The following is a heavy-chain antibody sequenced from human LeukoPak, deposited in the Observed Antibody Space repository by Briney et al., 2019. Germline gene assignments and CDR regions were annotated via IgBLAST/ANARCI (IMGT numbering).Heavy chain of an antibody. V-gene: IGHV4-34*01. CDR1: GFTFSDYY. Sequence: TGGSLRLSCAASGFTFSDYYMSWIRQPPGKGLEWIGEINHSVTTNYNPSLKSRVSMSVDTSKNQFSLKLSSVTAADTAVYYCAREACSSGTCDAFDIWGQGTMVTVSS. CDR3: AREACSSGTCDAFDI. D-gene: IGHD2-15*01. J-gene: IGHJ3*02. CDR2: INHSVTT.